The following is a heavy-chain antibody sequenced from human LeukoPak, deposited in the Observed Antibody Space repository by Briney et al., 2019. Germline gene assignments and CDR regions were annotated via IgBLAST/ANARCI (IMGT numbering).Heavy chain of an antibody. J-gene: IGHJ4*02. CDR1: GFTFSSYA. V-gene: IGHV3-23*01. Sequence: GRSLRLSCAASGFTFSSYAMHWVRQAPGKGLEWVSAISGSGGSTYYADSVKGRFTISRDNSKNTLYLQMNSLRAEDTAVYYCAKDAVRYYYDSSGYWFYWGQGTLVTVSS. CDR3: AKDAVRYYYDSSGYWFY. D-gene: IGHD3-22*01. CDR2: ISGSGGST.